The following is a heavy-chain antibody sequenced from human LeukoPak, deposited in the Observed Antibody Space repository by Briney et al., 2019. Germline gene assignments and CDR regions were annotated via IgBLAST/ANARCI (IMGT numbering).Heavy chain of an antibody. CDR3: ARAPGPYDSSGRYFNFEY. V-gene: IGHV4-59*01. J-gene: IGHJ4*02. CDR2: IYDSGSNA. Sequence: PSETLSLTCTVSGSSITSYYWSWIRQPPGKGLEWIGYIYDSGSNADYNPSLKSRVTISVDTSENQFSLKLSSVTAADTAVYYCARAPGPYDSSGRYFNFEYWGQGTLVTVSS. CDR1: GSSITSYY. D-gene: IGHD3-22*01.